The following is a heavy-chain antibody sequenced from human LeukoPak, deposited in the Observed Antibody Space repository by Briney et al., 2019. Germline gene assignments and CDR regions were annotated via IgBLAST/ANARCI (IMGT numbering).Heavy chain of an antibody. D-gene: IGHD2-15*01. Sequence: PGGSLRLSCAASGFTFDDYGMSWVRQAPGKGLEWVSYISSSGSTIYYADSVKGRFTISRDNAKNSLYLQTNSLRAEDTAVYYCARESSGVDFDYWGQGTLVTVSS. CDR3: ARESSGVDFDY. CDR1: GFTFDDYG. J-gene: IGHJ4*02. CDR2: ISSSGSTI. V-gene: IGHV3-48*03.